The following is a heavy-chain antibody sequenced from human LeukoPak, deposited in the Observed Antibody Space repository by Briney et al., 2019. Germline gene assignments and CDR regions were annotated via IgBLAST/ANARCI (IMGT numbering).Heavy chain of an antibody. CDR1: GYSFISYW. J-gene: IGHJ4*02. Sequence: GESLKISCKGSGYSFISYWISWVRQMPGKGLEWMVIINPGDSDTKYSPSFQGQVTISADKSISTAYLQWSSLKASDTAMYYCARPGYRSRYFDYWGQGTLVTVSS. V-gene: IGHV5-51*01. CDR3: ARPGYRSRYFDY. D-gene: IGHD6-19*01. CDR2: INPGDSDT.